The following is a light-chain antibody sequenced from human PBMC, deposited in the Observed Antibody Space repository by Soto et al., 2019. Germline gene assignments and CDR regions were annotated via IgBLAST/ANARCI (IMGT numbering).Light chain of an antibody. CDR3: GTWNSGLRARV. CDR2: DNN. Sequence: QSVLTQPPSVSAAPGQEVTISCSGSSSTIGNNFVSWYQQFPGTAPKLLIYDNNQRPSGIPARFSGSKSGTSATLGITGLQPGDEAIYYCGTWNSGLRARVFGGGTKVTVL. J-gene: IGLJ3*02. V-gene: IGLV1-51*01. CDR1: SSTIGNNF.